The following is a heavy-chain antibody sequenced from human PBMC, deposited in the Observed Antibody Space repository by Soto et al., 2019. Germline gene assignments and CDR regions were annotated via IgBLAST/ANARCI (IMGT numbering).Heavy chain of an antibody. Sequence: SETLSLTCAVYGGSFSGYYWSWIRQPPGKGLEWIGEINHSGSTNYNPSLKSRVTISVDTSKNQFSLKLSSVTAADTAVYYCARGQRIEADGSFDYCGQGPRVTVS. V-gene: IGHV4-34*01. CDR3: ARGQRIEADGSFDY. J-gene: IGHJ4*02. CDR1: GGSFSGYY. CDR2: INHSGST. D-gene: IGHD6-13*01.